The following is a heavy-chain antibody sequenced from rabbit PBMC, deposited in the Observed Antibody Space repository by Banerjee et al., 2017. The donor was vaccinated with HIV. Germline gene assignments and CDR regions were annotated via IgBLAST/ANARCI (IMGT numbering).Heavy chain of an antibody. CDR2: IGAGSSGTT. D-gene: IGHD8-1*01. V-gene: IGHV1S45*01. CDR3: ARGETSNIYYDL. J-gene: IGHJ4*01. Sequence: QEQLVESGGGLVQPEGSLTLTCKASGFTLSSYWMWWVRQAPGKGLEWIACIGAGSSGTTYYASWAKGRFTISKTSSTTVTLQMTSLTAADTATYFCARGETSNIYYDLWGPGTLVTVS. CDR1: GFTLSSYW.